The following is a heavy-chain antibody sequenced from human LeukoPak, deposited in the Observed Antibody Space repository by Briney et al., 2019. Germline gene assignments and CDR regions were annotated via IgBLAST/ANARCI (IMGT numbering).Heavy chain of an antibody. D-gene: IGHD3-22*01. CDR3: AKPYDTSGYYSVYFDY. CDR2: IRYDGNNE. J-gene: IGHJ4*02. Sequence: GGSLRLSCAASGFTFSSYGMHWVRQTPGKGLEWVAFIRYDGNNEYYVNSVKGRFTISRDNSQNTLYLQMNSLRAEDTAVYYCAKPYDTSGYYSVYFDYWGQGTLITVSS. CDR1: GFTFSSYG. V-gene: IGHV3-30*02.